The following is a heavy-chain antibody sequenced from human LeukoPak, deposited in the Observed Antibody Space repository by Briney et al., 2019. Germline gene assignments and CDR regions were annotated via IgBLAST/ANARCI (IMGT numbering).Heavy chain of an antibody. D-gene: IGHD3-16*01. CDR1: RFTFSTYW. CDR3: AREYYASHDY. V-gene: IGHV3-74*01. J-gene: IGHJ4*02. CDR2: INSDGSST. Sequence: PGGSLRLSCAASRFTFSTYWMHWVRHAPGKGLVWVSRINSDGSSTGYADSVKGRFTISRDNAKNSLYLHMNSLRAEDTALYYCAREYYASHDYWGQGTLVTVSS.